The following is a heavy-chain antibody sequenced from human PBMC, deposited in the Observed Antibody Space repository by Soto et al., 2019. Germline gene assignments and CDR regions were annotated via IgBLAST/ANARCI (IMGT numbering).Heavy chain of an antibody. J-gene: IGHJ4*02. CDR1: GFTFSGFD. V-gene: IGHV3-13*01. D-gene: IGHD2-15*01. CDR2: IGTAGDT. Sequence: LRLSCEASGFTFSGFDMHWVRQPTGKGLEWVSTIGTAGDTYYAVSVKGRFTISRDNAKNSLSLQMNSLRAGDTAVYFCARGQEVGAHFFDSWGQGTQVTVSS. CDR3: ARGQEVGAHFFDS.